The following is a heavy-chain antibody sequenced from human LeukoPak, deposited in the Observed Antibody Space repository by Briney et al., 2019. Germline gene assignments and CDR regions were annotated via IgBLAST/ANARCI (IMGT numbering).Heavy chain of an antibody. Sequence: PGGSLRLSCAASGFTFSNDSMNWVRQAPGKGLEWVSSISGTTSRKNYEDSVKGRFTISRDNAKNSLYLQMTSLRVEDTAIYYCASETYCGGDCCSLYWGQGTVVTVSS. J-gene: IGHJ4*02. V-gene: IGHV3-21*04. CDR3: ASETYCGGDCCSLY. CDR1: GFTFSNDS. D-gene: IGHD2-21*02. CDR2: ISGTTSRK.